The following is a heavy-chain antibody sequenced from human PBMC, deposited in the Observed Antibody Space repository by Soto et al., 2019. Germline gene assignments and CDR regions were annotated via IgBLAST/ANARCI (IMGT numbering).Heavy chain of an antibody. CDR3: ATWTVTDEELYYYYYGMDV. CDR1: GGSISSSSYY. J-gene: IGHJ6*02. CDR2: IYYSGST. V-gene: IGHV4-39*01. Sequence: SETLSLTCTVSGGSISSSSYYWGWIRQPPGKGLEWIGSIYYSGSTYYNPSLKSRVTISVDTSKNQFSLKLGSVTAADTAVYYCATWTVTDEELYYYYYGMDVWGQGTTVTVSS. D-gene: IGHD4-17*01.